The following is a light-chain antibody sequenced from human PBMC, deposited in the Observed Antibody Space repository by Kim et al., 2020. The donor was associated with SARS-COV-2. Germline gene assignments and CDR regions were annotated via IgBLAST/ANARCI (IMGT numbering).Light chain of an antibody. CDR3: QQYNSYPIT. J-gene: IGKJ5*01. CDR2: QTS. V-gene: IGKV1-5*03. Sequence: ASVGDRVTITCRASQSFSSWLAWYQQKPGKAPKLLIYQTSSLQSGVPSRFSGSGSGTEFTLTINSLQPDDFATYHCQQYNSYPITFGQGTRLEIK. CDR1: QSFSSW.